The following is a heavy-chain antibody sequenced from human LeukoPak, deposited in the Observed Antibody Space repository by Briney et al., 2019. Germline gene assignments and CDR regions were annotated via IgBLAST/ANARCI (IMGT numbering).Heavy chain of an antibody. CDR2: INPNSGGT. Sequence: GASVTVSCKASGYTFTAYYMHWVRQAPGQGLEWMGWINPNSGGTNYAQTFQGRVTMTRDSAISTAYMELSRLRSDDTAVYYCGRFSVKLDRGRLDPWGQGTLVTVSS. V-gene: IGHV1-2*02. CDR1: GYTFTAYY. J-gene: IGHJ5*02. D-gene: IGHD3-10*01. CDR3: GRFSVKLDRGRLDP.